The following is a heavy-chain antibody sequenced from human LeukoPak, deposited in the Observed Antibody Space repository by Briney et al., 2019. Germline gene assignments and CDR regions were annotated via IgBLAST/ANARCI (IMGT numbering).Heavy chain of an antibody. Sequence: SETLSLTCAVYGGSFSGYYWSWIRQPPGKGLEWIGKINHSGSTNYNPSLKSRVTISVDTSKNQFSLKLSSVTAADTAVYYCARGLSSSRRTYYYYYMDVWGKGTTVTVSS. J-gene: IGHJ6*03. V-gene: IGHV4-34*01. D-gene: IGHD6-13*01. CDR1: GGSFSGYY. CDR3: ARGLSSSRRTYYYYYMDV. CDR2: INHSGST.